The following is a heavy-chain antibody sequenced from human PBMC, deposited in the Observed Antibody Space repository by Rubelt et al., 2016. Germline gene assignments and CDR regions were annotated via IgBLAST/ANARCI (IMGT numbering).Heavy chain of an antibody. CDR2: TSGDGKNK. CDR1: GFVFSSYA. Sequence: ASGFVFSSYAMSWVRQAPGKGLEWVSGTSGDGKNKYYADSVKGRFTISRDNSKNTLYLQMNSLTVDDTAVYYCARDGVDYWGQGTLVTVSS. CDR3: ARDGVDY. D-gene: IGHD3-16*01. V-gene: IGHV3-23*01. J-gene: IGHJ4*02.